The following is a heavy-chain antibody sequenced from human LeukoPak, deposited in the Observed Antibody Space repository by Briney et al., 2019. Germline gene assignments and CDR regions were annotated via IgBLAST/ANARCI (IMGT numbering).Heavy chain of an antibody. J-gene: IGHJ3*02. D-gene: IGHD3-22*01. CDR1: GFIVSSNF. CDR3: AGRVAVIDDDAFDI. Sequence: GGSLRLSCAASGFIVSSNFMSWVRQAPGKGLERVSVIYSGGSTSYADSVKGRFTLSRDNSKNTLYLQMISLRAEDTAVYCCAGRVAVIDDDAFDIWGQGTMVTVSS. CDR2: IYSGGST. V-gene: IGHV3-53*01.